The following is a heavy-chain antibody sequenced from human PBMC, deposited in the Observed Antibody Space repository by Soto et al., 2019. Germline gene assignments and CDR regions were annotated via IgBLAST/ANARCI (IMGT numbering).Heavy chain of an antibody. Sequence: QVQLQESGPGLVKPSQTLSLTCTVSGASISSGDFHWTWIRQRPGEGLEWIGYIYFSGKTYHNPSLRSRITISLDPSKNQFSLKLTSMTAADTAVYYCTRDSPPPPYFSYYGMDVWGQGTTVTVSS. J-gene: IGHJ6*02. V-gene: IGHV4-31*03. CDR3: TRDSPPPPYFSYYGMDV. CDR2: IYFSGKT. CDR1: GASISSGDFH.